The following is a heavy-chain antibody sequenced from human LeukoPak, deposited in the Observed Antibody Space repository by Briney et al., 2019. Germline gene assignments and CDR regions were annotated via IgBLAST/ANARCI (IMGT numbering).Heavy chain of an antibody. CDR1: GGSISSHY. J-gene: IGHJ3*02. V-gene: IGHV4-59*11. Sequence: PSETLSLTCTVSGGSISSHYWSWIRQPPGKGLEWIGYIYYSGSTNYNPSLKSRVTISVDTTKNQFSLKLSSVTAAETAVYYCARGTYYDILTGSGNWAFDIWGQGTMVTVFS. CDR3: ARGTYYDILTGSGNWAFDI. D-gene: IGHD3-9*01. CDR2: IYYSGST.